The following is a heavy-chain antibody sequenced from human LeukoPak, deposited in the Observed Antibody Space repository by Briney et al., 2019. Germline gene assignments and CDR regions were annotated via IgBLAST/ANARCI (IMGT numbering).Heavy chain of an antibody. V-gene: IGHV3-53*01. CDR3: ATNYYDSSRAASDY. CDR1: GFTVSSNY. J-gene: IGHJ4*02. D-gene: IGHD3-22*01. CDR2: IYSGGST. Sequence: GGSLRLSCAASGFTVSSNYMSWVRQAPGKGLEWVSVIYSGGSTYYADSVKGRFTISRDNSRNTLYLQMNSLRAEDTAVYYCATNYYDSSRAASDYWGQGTLVTVSS.